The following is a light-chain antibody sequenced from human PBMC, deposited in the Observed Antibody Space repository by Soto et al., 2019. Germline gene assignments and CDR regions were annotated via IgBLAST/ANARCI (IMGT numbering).Light chain of an antibody. Sequence: DIVMTQSPDSLAVSLGERASINCKSSQNVLYISNNKNYLAWYQHKPGQPPKLLIYWASTRESGVPDRFSGSGSGTDFTLTISSLQTEDVAVYYCQQYFSAPLTFGGGTKVDNK. CDR2: WAS. CDR3: QQYFSAPLT. CDR1: QNVLYISNNKNY. V-gene: IGKV4-1*01. J-gene: IGKJ4*01.